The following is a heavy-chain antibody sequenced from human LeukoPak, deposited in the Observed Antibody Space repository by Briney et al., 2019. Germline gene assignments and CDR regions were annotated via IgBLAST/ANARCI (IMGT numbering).Heavy chain of an antibody. D-gene: IGHD3-22*01. V-gene: IGHV4-61*02. CDR1: GGSISSSSYY. Sequence: SETLSLTCTVSGGSISSSSYYWSWIRQPAGKGLEWIGRIYTSGSTNYNPSLKSRVTMSVDTSKNQFSLKLSSVTAADTAVYYCARESEDYYDSSGYPVYWGQGTLVTVSS. J-gene: IGHJ4*02. CDR2: IYTSGST. CDR3: ARESEDYYDSSGYPVY.